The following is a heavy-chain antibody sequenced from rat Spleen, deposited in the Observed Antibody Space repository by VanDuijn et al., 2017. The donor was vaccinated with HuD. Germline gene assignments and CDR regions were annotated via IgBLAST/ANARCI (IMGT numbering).Heavy chain of an antibody. CDR1: GFTFNNYW. CDR3: VKDRGEYNNLFDY. Sequence: EVQLVESGGGLVQPGRSLKISCVAFGFTFNNYWMAWIRQAPGKGLAWVASITNAAGKVYCPDSVKGRFTISRNNAKNTLFLQMDSLRSEDTATYYCVKDRGEYNNLFDYWGQGVMVTVSS. D-gene: IGHD4-1*01. CDR2: ITNAAGKV. J-gene: IGHJ2*01. V-gene: IGHV5-31*01.